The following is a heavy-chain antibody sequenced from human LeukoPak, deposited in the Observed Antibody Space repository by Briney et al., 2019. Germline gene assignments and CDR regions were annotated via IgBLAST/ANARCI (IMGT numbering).Heavy chain of an antibody. J-gene: IGHJ4*02. CDR1: EFTDSKNY. D-gene: IGHD5-18*01. V-gene: IGHV3-66*02. CDR3: TKDRSYGRSYFDY. Sequence: GGSLGLPCASSEFTDSKNYISGAPRPPGRGLEGVSVIYSGGSTYYADSVKGRFTISRDNSKNTLYLQMNSLRIEDTAVYYCTKDRSYGRSYFDYWGQGTLVTVAS. CDR2: IYSGGST.